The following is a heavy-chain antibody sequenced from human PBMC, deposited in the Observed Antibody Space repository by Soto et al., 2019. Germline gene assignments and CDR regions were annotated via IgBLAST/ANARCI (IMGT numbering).Heavy chain of an antibody. CDR2: INSDATHT. V-gene: IGHV3-48*02. Sequence: GGSLRLSCAASGFTFSTYWMHWIRQVPGKGLEWVSRINSDATHTYYADSVKGRFTISRDNAKNSLYLQMNSLRDEDTAVYYCARAVEYYYGSGSLFDIWGQGTMVTVSS. D-gene: IGHD3-10*01. CDR3: ARAVEYYYGSGSLFDI. J-gene: IGHJ3*02. CDR1: GFTFSTYW.